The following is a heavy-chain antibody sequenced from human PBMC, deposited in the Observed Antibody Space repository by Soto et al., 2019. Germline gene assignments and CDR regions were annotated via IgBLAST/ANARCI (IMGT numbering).Heavy chain of an antibody. V-gene: IGHV1-69*01. CDR3: ARDTFDGGSRWFY. D-gene: IGHD6-13*01. CDR2: IIPIFGTA. CDR1: GGTFSSYA. Sequence: QVQLVQSGAEVKKPGSSVKVSCKASGGTFSSYAISWVRQAPGQGLEWMGGIIPIFGTANYAQKFQGRVTIDSDESTSTAYMELSSLGSEDKSVYYCARDTFDGGSRWFYWGQGTLVTVSS. J-gene: IGHJ4*02.